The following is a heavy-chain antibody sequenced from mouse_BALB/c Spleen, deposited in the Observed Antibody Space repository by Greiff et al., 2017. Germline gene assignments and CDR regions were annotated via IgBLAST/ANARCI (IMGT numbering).Heavy chain of an antibody. J-gene: IGHJ2*01. V-gene: IGHV5-17*02. CDR3: ARSGRYGNY. D-gene: IGHD2-10*02. Sequence: EVKLVESGGGLVQPGGSRKLSCAASGFTFSSFGMHWVRQAPEKGLEWVAYISSGSSTIYYADTVKGRFTISRDNPKNTLFLQMTSLRSEDTAMYYCARSGRYGNYWGQGTTLTVSS. CDR1: GFTFSSFG. CDR2: ISSGSSTI.